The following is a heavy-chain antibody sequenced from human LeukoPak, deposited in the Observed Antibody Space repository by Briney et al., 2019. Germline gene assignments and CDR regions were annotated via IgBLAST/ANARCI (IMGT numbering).Heavy chain of an antibody. J-gene: IGHJ5*02. CDR2: ISYDGSNK. Sequence: GGSLRLSCAASGFTFSSYGMHWVRQAPGKGLEWVAVISYDGSNKYYADSVKGRFTISRDNSKNTLYLQMNSLRAEDTAVYYCAKTPLYCSSTSCYAGDSTNWFDPWGQGTLVTVSS. CDR3: AKTPLYCSSTSCYAGDSTNWFDP. D-gene: IGHD2-2*01. V-gene: IGHV3-30*18. CDR1: GFTFSSYG.